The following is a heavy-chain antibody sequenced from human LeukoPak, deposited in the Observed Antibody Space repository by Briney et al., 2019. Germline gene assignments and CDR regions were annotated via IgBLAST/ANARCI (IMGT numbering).Heavy chain of an antibody. D-gene: IGHD1-26*01. Sequence: SETLSLTCSVSGGSISNYYWTWIRQPPGKGLEWIGYIHQSGSSSYNPSLESRVTMSVDTSKNQFSLKLNSVTAADTAVYFCARDALSYSGSYQTNNWSDPWGQGTLVIVSS. CDR2: IHQSGSS. J-gene: IGHJ5*02. CDR1: GGSISNYY. CDR3: ARDALSYSGSYQTNNWSDP. V-gene: IGHV4-59*01.